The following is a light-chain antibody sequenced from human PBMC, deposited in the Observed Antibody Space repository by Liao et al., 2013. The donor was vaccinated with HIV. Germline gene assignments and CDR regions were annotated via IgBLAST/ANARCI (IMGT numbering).Light chain of an antibody. CDR2: QDT. J-gene: IGLJ3*02. CDR1: KLGDEY. CDR3: QAWDNSIAM. Sequence: SYELTQPPSVSVSPGQAASITCSGDKLGDEYVSWYQQKPGQSPVLVIYQDTRRPSGIPERFSGSNSGNTATLTISGTQAMDEADYFCQAWDNSIAMFGGGTRVTVL. V-gene: IGLV3-1*01.